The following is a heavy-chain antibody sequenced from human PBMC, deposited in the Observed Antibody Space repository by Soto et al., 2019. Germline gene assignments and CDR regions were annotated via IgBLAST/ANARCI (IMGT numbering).Heavy chain of an antibody. CDR2: IIPILGIA. J-gene: IGHJ3*02. V-gene: IGHV1-69*04. CDR3: ARDRITIFGVVAPDDAFDI. Sequence: SVKVSCKASGGTFSSYTISWVRQAPGQGLEWMGRIIPILGIANYAQKFQGRVTITADKSTSTAYMELSSLRSEDTAVYYCARDRITIFGVVAPDDAFDIWGQGTMVTVSS. CDR1: GGTFSSYT. D-gene: IGHD3-3*01.